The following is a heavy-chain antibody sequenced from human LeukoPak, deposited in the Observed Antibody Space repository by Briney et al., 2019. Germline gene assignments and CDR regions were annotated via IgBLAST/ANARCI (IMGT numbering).Heavy chain of an antibody. J-gene: IGHJ6*03. CDR2: INAVTGDT. V-gene: IGHV1-3*03. Sequence: GASVKVSCKASGYTFTNYAMHWVRQAPGQRLEWMGWINAVTGDTKYSQEFQGRVTITRDTSASTTYMELSSLRSEDTAVYYCARTQSSWPYYYYYYMDVWGKGTTVTISS. CDR3: ARTQSSWPYYYYYYMDV. CDR1: GYTFTNYA. D-gene: IGHD6-13*01.